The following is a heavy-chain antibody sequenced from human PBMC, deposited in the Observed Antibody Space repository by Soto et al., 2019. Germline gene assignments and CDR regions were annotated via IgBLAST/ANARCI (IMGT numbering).Heavy chain of an antibody. CDR1: GFTFSSYA. CDR2: ISGSGGST. Sequence: GGSLRLSCAASGFTFSSYAMSWVRQAPGKGLEWVSAISGSGGSTYYADSVKGRFTISRDNSKITLYLQMNSLRAEDTAVYYCAKDDYYDSSGYPRGLFDYWGQGTLVTVSS. V-gene: IGHV3-23*01. CDR3: AKDDYYDSSGYPRGLFDY. D-gene: IGHD3-22*01. J-gene: IGHJ4*02.